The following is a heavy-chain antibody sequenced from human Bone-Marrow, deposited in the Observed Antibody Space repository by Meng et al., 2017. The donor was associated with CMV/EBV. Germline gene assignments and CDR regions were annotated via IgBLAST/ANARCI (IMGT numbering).Heavy chain of an antibody. Sequence: GESLKISCAASGFTFSSYAMHWVRQAPGKGLEWAAFIRYDGSNKYYADSVKGRFTISRDNSKNTLFLQMNSLRAEDTAVYYCAKDGEIYQVLYYWYFDLWGRGTLVTVSS. CDR2: IRYDGSNK. J-gene: IGHJ2*01. D-gene: IGHD2-2*02. V-gene: IGHV3-30*02. CDR3: AKDGEIYQVLYYWYFDL. CDR1: GFTFSSYA.